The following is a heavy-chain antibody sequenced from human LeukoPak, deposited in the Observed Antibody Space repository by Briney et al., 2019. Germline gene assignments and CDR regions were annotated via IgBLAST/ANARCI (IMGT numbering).Heavy chain of an antibody. CDR1: GSTFSSHW. Sequence: GGSLRLSCAASGSTFSSHWMSWIRQAPGKGLEWVANINQDGSVKYYVDSVKGRFTISRDNAKNSLYLQINSLRAEDSAVYYCAREGDYTWSFLIWGQGTMVTVSS. J-gene: IGHJ3*02. CDR3: AREGDYTWSFLI. V-gene: IGHV3-7*01. CDR2: INQDGSVK. D-gene: IGHD1-26*01.